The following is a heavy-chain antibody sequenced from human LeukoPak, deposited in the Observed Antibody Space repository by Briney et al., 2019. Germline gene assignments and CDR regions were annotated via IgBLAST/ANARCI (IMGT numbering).Heavy chain of an antibody. Sequence: GGSLRLSCAASGFTFSSHSMNWVCQAPGKGLEWVSYISSSSSTIYYADSVKGRFTISRDNAKNSLYLQMNSLRAEDTAVYYCARGAYYYEDWGQGTLVTVSS. CDR1: GFTFSSHS. D-gene: IGHD3-22*01. J-gene: IGHJ4*02. CDR3: ARGAYYYED. CDR2: ISSSSSTI. V-gene: IGHV3-48*01.